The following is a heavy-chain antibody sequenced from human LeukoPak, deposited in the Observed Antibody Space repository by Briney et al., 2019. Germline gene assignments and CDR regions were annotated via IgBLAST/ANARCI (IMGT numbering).Heavy chain of an antibody. J-gene: IGHJ4*02. D-gene: IGHD4-11*01. CDR3: ARDVGGNYQYFDN. CDR2: IYYSGST. Sequence: SETLSLTCIVSGGSITSHYWTWIRQPPGERLEYIGNIYYSGSTNYNPSLKSRVSISIDTSKNQFSLKLTSVTAADTAVYYARDVGGNYQYFDNWGQGTLVTVSS. V-gene: IGHV4-59*11. CDR1: GGSITSHY.